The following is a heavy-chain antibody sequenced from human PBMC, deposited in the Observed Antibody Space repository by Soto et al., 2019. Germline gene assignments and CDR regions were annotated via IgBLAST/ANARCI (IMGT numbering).Heavy chain of an antibody. CDR1: GGSFSGYY. CDR3: ARSLTVYNWFDP. D-gene: IGHD3-9*01. CDR2: INHSGST. Sequence: PSETLSLTCAVHGGSFSGYYWSWIRQPPGKGLEWIGEINHSGSTNYNPSLKSRVTISVDTSKNQFSLKLSSVTAADTAVYYCARSLTVYNWFDPWGQGTLVTVSS. V-gene: IGHV4-34*01. J-gene: IGHJ5*02.